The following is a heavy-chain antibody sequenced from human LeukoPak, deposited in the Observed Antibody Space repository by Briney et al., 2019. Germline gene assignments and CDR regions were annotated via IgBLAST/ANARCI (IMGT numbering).Heavy chain of an antibody. V-gene: IGHV3-23*01. J-gene: IGHJ4*02. CDR2: ISGSGGGT. CDR1: GFTFSSYA. CDR3: AKAVVPARPSYYFDY. Sequence: GGSLRLSCAASGFTFSSYAMSWVRQAPGKGLEWVSTISGSGGGTYYADSVKGRFTISRDNSKNTLYLQMNSLRAEDTAVYYCAKAVVPARPSYYFDYWGQGTLVTVSS. D-gene: IGHD2-2*01.